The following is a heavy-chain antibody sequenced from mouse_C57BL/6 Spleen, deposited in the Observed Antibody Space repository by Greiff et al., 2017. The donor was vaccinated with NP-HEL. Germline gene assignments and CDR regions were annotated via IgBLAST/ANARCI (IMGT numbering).Heavy chain of an antibody. CDR3: ARQITTVVAKGAYYYAMDY. CDR1: GFTFSSYG. Sequence: EVMLVESGGDLVKPGGSLKLSCAASGFTFSSYGMSWVRQTPDKRLEWVATISSGGSYTYYPDSVKGRFTISRDNAKNTLYLQMSSLKSEDTAMYYCARQITTVVAKGAYYYAMDYWGQGTSVTVSS. CDR2: ISSGGSYT. J-gene: IGHJ4*01. D-gene: IGHD1-1*01. V-gene: IGHV5-6*01.